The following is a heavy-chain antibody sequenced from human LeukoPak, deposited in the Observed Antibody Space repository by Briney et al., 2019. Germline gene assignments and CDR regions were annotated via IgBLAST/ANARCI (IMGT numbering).Heavy chain of an antibody. D-gene: IGHD3-22*01. CDR2: IYYSGST. CDR1: GGSISSSSYY. CDR3: ARSYDSSGYLDRPDAFDI. V-gene: IGHV4-61*05. Sequence: PSETLSLTCTVSGGSISSSSYYWGWIRQPPGKGLEWIGYIYYSGSTNYNPSLKSRITISVDTSKNQFSLKLSSVTAADTAVYYCARSYDSSGYLDRPDAFDIWGQGTMVTVSS. J-gene: IGHJ3*02.